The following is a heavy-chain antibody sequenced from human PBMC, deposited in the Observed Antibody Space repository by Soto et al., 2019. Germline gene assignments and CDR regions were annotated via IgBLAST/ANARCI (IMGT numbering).Heavy chain of an antibody. Sequence: QPGGSLRLSCAASGFTFSSYGLHWVRQAPGKGLEWVAVISYDGSNKYYADSVKGRFTISRDNSKNTLYLQMNSLRAEDTAVYYCAKEFGHYDSLTGRPTYGIDVWGQGTTVTVS. V-gene: IGHV3-30*18. J-gene: IGHJ6*02. CDR2: ISYDGSNK. CDR1: GFTFSSYG. CDR3: AKEFGHYDSLTGRPTYGIDV. D-gene: IGHD3-9*01.